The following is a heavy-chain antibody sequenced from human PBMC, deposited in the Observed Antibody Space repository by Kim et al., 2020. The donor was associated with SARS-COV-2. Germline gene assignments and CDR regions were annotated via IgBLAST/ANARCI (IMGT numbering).Heavy chain of an antibody. V-gene: IGHV4-59*01. CDR3: ARVRRIAARRWWFDP. CDR2: IYYSGST. D-gene: IGHD6-6*01. CDR1: GGSISSYY. J-gene: IGHJ5*02. Sequence: SETLSLTCTVSGGSISSYYWSWLRQPPGKGLEWIGYIYYSGSTNYNPSLKSRVTLSVDTSKNQFSLKLSSVTAADTAVYYCARVRRIAARRWWFDPWGQGTLVTVSS.